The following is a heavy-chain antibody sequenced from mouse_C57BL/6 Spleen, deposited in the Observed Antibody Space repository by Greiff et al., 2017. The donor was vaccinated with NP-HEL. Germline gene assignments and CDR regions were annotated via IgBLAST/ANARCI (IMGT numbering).Heavy chain of an antibody. V-gene: IGHV1-64*01. CDR1: GYTFTSYW. CDR2: IHPNSGST. Sequence: QVQLQQSGAELVKPGASVKLSCKASGYTFTSYWMHWVKQRPGQGLEWIGMIHPNSGSTNYNEKFKSKATLTVDKSSSTAYMQLSSLTSEDSAVYYCARQNYGSSFAWFAYWGQGTLVTVSA. D-gene: IGHD1-1*01. CDR3: ARQNYGSSFAWFAY. J-gene: IGHJ3*01.